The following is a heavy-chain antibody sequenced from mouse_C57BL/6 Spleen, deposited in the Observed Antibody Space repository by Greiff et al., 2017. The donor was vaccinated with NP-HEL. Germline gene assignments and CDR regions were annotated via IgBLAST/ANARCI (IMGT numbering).Heavy chain of an antibody. J-gene: IGHJ2*01. CDR3: ARYNGGDYYFDY. CDR1: GFTFTDYY. Sequence: EVQGVESGGGLVQPGGSLSLSCAASGFTFTDYYMSWVRQPPGKALEWLGFIRNKANGYTTEYSASVKGRFTISRDNSQSILYLQMNALRAEDSATYYCARYNGGDYYFDYWGQGTTLTVSS. CDR2: IRNKANGYTT. V-gene: IGHV7-3*01.